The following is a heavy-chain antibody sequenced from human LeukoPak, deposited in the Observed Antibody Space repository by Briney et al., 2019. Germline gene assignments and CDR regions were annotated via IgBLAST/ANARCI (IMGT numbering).Heavy chain of an antibody. V-gene: IGHV3-53*01. D-gene: IGHD2-2*01. CDR2: IYIGGST. CDR1: GFTVSSNY. Sequence: GGSLRLSCAASGFTVSSNYMSWVRQAPGKGLEWVSVIYIGGSTYYSDSVQGRFTISRDISKNTLYLQMNSLRAGDTAVYYCARDWGYCSSTSCHVFDYWGQGTLVTVSS. CDR3: ARDWGYCSSTSCHVFDY. J-gene: IGHJ4*02.